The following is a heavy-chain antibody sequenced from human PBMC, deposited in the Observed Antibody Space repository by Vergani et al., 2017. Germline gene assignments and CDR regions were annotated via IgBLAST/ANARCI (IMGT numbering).Heavy chain of an antibody. CDR2: ISGSGGFT. CDR1: GFTFRNYA. V-gene: IGHV3-23*01. D-gene: IGHD3-22*01. J-gene: IGHJ4*02. CDR3: AKDNVPGYYDSSGYCDY. Sequence: EVQLLESGGGLAQPGGSLRLSCAASGFTFRNYAMTWVRQAPGKGLECVSGISGSGGFTYYADSVKGRFTISRDNSKNTMFLQMNNLRAEDTAVYYCAKDNVPGYYDSSGYCDYWGQGTLVTVSS.